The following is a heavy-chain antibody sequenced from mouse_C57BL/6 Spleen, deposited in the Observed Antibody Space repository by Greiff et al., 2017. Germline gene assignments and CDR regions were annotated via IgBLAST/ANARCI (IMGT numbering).Heavy chain of an antibody. V-gene: IGHV1-4*01. J-gene: IGHJ4*01. D-gene: IGHD2-5*01. CDR1: GYTFTSYT. Sequence: VQLQQSGAELARPGASVKMSCKASGYTFTSYTMHWVKQRPGQGLEWIGYINPSSGYTKYNQKFKDKATLTADKSSSTAYMQLSSLTSENSAVYYCATYYSNYDYAMDYWGQGTSVTVSS. CDR2: INPSSGYT. CDR3: ATYYSNYDYAMDY.